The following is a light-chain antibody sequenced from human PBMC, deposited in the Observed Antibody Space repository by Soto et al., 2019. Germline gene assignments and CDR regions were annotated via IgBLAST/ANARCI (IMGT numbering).Light chain of an antibody. CDR2: SNN. Sequence: QSALAQPPSASGTPGQRVTISCSGSSSKIGSNTVNWYQQLPGTAPKLVIYSNNQRPSGVPDRFSGSKSGTSSSLAISGLQSEDEADYYCVTWDDSLNGYVVFGGRTKVTVL. CDR3: VTWDDSLNGYVV. V-gene: IGLV1-44*01. J-gene: IGLJ2*01. CDR1: SSKIGSNT.